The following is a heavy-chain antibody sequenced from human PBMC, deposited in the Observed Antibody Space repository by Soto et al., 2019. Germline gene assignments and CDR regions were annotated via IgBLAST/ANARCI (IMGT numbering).Heavy chain of an antibody. D-gene: IGHD2-15*01. J-gene: IGHJ1*01. Sequence: ASVKVSCKASGYTFTSYYMHWVRQAPGQGLEWMGIINPSGGSTSYAQKFQGRVTMTRDTSTSTVYMELSSLRSEDTAVYYCARGYCSGGSCYPAEYFQHWGQGTLVTVSS. CDR2: INPSGGST. CDR1: GYTFTSYY. V-gene: IGHV1-46*03. CDR3: ARGYCSGGSCYPAEYFQH.